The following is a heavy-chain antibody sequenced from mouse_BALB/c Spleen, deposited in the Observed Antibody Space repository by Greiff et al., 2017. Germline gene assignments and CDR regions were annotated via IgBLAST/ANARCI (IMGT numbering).Heavy chain of an antibody. D-gene: IGHD2-14*01. V-gene: IGHV2-9*02. CDR1: GFSLTSYG. Sequence: QVQLQQSGPGLVAPSQSLSITCTVSGFSLTSYGVHWVRQPPGKGLEWLGVIWAGGSTNYNSALMSRLSISKDNSKSQVFLKMNSLQTDDTAMYYCARENYRYGEGMDYWGQGTSVTVSS. CDR3: ARENYRYGEGMDY. CDR2: IWAGGST. J-gene: IGHJ4*01.